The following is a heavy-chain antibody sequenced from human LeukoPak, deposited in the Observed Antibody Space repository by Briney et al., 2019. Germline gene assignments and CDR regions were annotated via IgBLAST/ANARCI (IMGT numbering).Heavy chain of an antibody. Sequence: PGESLKISCKGSGYSFTSYWIGWVPQRPGKGLKWMGLIYPGDSETRYSPSFQGQVTISVDKSISTTYLQWTSLKASDTAIYYCATTSRYFDHWGQGTLVTVSP. CDR3: ATTSRYFDH. D-gene: IGHD6-6*01. CDR1: GYSFTSYW. CDR2: IYPGDSET. V-gene: IGHV5-51*01. J-gene: IGHJ4*02.